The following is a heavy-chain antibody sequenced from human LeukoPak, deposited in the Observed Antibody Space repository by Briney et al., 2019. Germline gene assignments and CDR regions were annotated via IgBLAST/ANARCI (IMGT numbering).Heavy chain of an antibody. CDR2: IYSGGTT. V-gene: IGHV3-53*01. Sequence: PGESLRLSCVASGFTVGSNYMSWVRQAPGKGLEWVSVIYSGGTTFYADSVKGRFTISRDNSKNTLYLHMNSLRAEDTAVYYCARSSTIGAAGLFDRWGQGTLVTVSS. CDR3: ARSSTIGAAGLFDR. CDR1: GFTVGSNY. D-gene: IGHD6-13*01. J-gene: IGHJ4*02.